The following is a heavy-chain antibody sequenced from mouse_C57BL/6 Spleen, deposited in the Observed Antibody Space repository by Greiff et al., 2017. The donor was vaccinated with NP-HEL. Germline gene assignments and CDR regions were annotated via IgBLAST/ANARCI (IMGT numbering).Heavy chain of an antibody. CDR3: ARNGYSNYAAY. V-gene: IGHV2-2*01. Sequence: VQLVESGPGLVQPSQSLSITCTVSGFSLTSYGVHWVRQSPGKGLEWLGVIWSGGSTDYNAAFISRLSISKDNSKSQVFFKMNSLQADDTAIYYCARNGYSNYAAYWGQGTLVTVSA. J-gene: IGHJ3*01. CDR1: GFSLTSYG. CDR2: IWSGGST. D-gene: IGHD2-5*01.